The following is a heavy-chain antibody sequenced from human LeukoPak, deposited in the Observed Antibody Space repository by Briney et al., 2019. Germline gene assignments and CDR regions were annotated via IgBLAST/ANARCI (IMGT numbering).Heavy chain of an antibody. CDR3: ARGCYSSSAY. Sequence: SQTLPLTCAISGDSLSNNNVAWNWITQSPARGLEWLGRIYYHTKWNTDYAVSVKSQTTTNSHTSKNQSSLQPNSVPYEDMAVSHCARGCYSSSAYWDQGTLVTASS. CDR2: IYYHTKWNT. CDR1: GDSLSNNNVA. J-gene: IGHJ4*02. V-gene: IGHV6-1*01. D-gene: IGHD6-13*01.